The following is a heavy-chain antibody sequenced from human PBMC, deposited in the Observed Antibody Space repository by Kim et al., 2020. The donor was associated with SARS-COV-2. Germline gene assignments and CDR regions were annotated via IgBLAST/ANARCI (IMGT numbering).Heavy chain of an antibody. V-gene: IGHV4-31*03. CDR3: LRARGITMIVVVMIDAFDI. CDR1: GGSISSGGYY. Sequence: SETLSLTCTVSGGSISSGGYYWSWIRQHPGKGLEWIGYIYYSGSTYYNPSLKSRVTISVDTSKNQFSLKLSSVTAADTAVYYCLRARGITMIVVVMIDAFDIWGQGTMVTVSS. CDR2: IYYSGST. D-gene: IGHD3-22*01. J-gene: IGHJ3*02.